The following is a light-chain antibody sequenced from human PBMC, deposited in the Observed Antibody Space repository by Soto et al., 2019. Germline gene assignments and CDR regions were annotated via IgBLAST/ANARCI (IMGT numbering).Light chain of an antibody. CDR1: QSVGSN. J-gene: IGKJ1*01. CDR2: GAS. V-gene: IGKV3-15*01. CDR3: KQYNTCPLTWP. Sequence: EIVMTQSPVTLSVSPGERATLSCRASQSVGSNLAWYQQKPGQAPRLLIYGASTRGTGIPARFSGSGSGTEFTLTISSLQSEDFAVYYCKQYNTCPLTWPFGQGTKGDSK.